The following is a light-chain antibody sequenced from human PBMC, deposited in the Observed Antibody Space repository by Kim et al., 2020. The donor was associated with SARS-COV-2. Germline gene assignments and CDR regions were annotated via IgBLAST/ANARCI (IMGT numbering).Light chain of an antibody. Sequence: EAVLTQSPGTLSLSPGDRATVSCRASQSVSSSDLAWYQHKPGQAPRLVIHGASSRATGIPDRFSGSGSGSDFTLTISRLEPEDFAVYYCQQYGATFGGGTKVDIK. CDR2: GAS. CDR1: QSVSSSD. CDR3: QQYGAT. J-gene: IGKJ4*01. V-gene: IGKV3-20*01.